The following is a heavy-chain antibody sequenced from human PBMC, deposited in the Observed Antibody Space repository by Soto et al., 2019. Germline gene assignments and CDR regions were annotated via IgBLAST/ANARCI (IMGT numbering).Heavy chain of an antibody. Sequence: SETLSLTCTVSGGSISSYYWSWIRQPPGKGLEWIGYIYYSGSTNYNPSLKSRVTISVDTSKNQFSLKLSSVTAADTAVYYCARCLTTVKRGWFDPWGQGTLVTVSS. CDR1: GGSISSYY. D-gene: IGHD4-4*01. V-gene: IGHV4-59*01. CDR3: ARCLTTVKRGWFDP. CDR2: IYYSGST. J-gene: IGHJ5*02.